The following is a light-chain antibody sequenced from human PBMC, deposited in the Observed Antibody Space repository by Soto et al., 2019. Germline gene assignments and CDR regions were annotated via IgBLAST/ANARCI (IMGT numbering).Light chain of an antibody. J-gene: IGKJ1*01. CDR3: QHYNSYSEA. V-gene: IGKV1-5*03. CDR2: KAS. CDR1: QTISSW. Sequence: DIQMTQSPSTLSGSVGDRVTITCRASQTISSWLAWYQQKPGKAPKLLIYKASTIKSGVPSRFSGSGSGTEFTLTISSLQPDDFATYYCQHYNSYSEAFVQGTKVELK.